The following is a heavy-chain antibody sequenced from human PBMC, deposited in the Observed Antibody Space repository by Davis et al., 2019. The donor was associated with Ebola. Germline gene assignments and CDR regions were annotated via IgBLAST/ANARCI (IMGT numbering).Heavy chain of an antibody. D-gene: IGHD3-22*01. CDR3: ARDFYDSTDYPSRYFDV. Sequence: AASVKVSCKASGGSFSSSAPNWVRQAPGQGLEWMGGIIPLFGSVTYAQKFQGRLTITAADSTGTAYMELHSLTSEDTAVYYCARDFYDSTDYPSRYFDVWGPGTLVTVSS. CDR2: IIPLFGSV. CDR1: GGSFSSSA. J-gene: IGHJ2*01. V-gene: IGHV1-69*13.